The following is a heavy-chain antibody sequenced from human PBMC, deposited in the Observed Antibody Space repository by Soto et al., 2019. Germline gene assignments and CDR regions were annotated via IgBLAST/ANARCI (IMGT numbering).Heavy chain of an antibody. V-gene: IGHV3-15*07. CDR2: MKSKTDGGTA. J-gene: IGHJ4*02. CDR1: GFTFTNAW. CDR3: TTAEYNHDWSVY. D-gene: IGHD1-1*01. Sequence: PGGSLRLSCAASGFTFTNAWMNWVRQAPGKGLEWVGRMKSKTDGGTAEYAAAVTGRFTISRDDSKNTLYLQMNNLKTEDSALYYGTTAEYNHDWSVYWGQGARVTVSS.